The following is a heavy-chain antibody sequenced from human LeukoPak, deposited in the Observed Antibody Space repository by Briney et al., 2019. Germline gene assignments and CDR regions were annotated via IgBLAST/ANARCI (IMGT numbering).Heavy chain of an antibody. D-gene: IGHD4-17*01. J-gene: IGHJ4*02. CDR2: IKQDGSEK. Sequence: GGSLRLSCAASGFTFSSYGMHWVRQAPGKGLEWVANIKQDGSEKYYVDSVKGRFTISRDNAKNSLYLQMNSLRAEDTAVYYCARDHYGCDYWGQGTLVTVSS. CDR3: ARDHYGCDY. CDR1: GFTFSSYG. V-gene: IGHV3-7*01.